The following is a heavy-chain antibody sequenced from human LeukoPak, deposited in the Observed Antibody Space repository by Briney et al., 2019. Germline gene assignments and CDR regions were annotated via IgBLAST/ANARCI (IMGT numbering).Heavy chain of an antibody. J-gene: IGHJ5*02. CDR3: AKLPREYCSSTRCPNWFDP. Sequence: GGSLRLSCAASGFTFSTYAMTGVRQAPGKGPEWVSAISGSGGSTYYADSVKGRFTISRDNSKNTLYLQMNSLRAEDTAVYYCAKLPREYCSSTRCPNWFDPWGQGTLVTVSS. CDR1: GFTFSTYA. D-gene: IGHD2-2*01. CDR2: ISGSGGST. V-gene: IGHV3-23*01.